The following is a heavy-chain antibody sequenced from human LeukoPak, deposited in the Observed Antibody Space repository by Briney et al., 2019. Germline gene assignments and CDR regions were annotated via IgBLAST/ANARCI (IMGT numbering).Heavy chain of an antibody. J-gene: IGHJ4*02. Sequence: PSETLSLTCTVSGGSISGYYWSWIRQPPGKGLEWIGYSHYTGSTNYNPSLKSRVTISVDTSKNQFSLRLSSVTAADTAVYYCARFGTLWQQQLELEYWGQGTLVTVSS. CDR3: ARFGTLWQQQLELEY. CDR1: GGSISGYY. D-gene: IGHD6-13*01. V-gene: IGHV4-59*08. CDR2: SHYTGST.